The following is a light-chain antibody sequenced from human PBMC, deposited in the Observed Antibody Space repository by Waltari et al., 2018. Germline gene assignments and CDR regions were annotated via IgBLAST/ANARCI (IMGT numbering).Light chain of an antibody. CDR2: EGS. CDR3: CSYGGRTTI. V-gene: IGLV2-23*01. CDR1: SNNFGNYYL. Sequence: QSALTPPASVSGSPGQSITIPCTGGSNNFGNYYLISWYQQHPGKAPKLVIFEGSKRPSGVSDRFSGSHSDNSASLTISGLQAEDEADYYCCSYGGRTTIFGGGTRLTVL. J-gene: IGLJ2*01.